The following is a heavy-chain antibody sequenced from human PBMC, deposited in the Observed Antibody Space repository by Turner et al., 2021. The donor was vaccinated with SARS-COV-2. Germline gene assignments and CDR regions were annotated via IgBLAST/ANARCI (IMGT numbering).Heavy chain of an antibody. CDR1: VGSICSRSYY. D-gene: IGHD3-10*01. Sequence: QLQLRESGPGRVRPWETLPLPARSSVGSICSRSYYWGCTRQPPGKGLEWIGSIYYSGSTYYNPSLKSRVTISVDTSKNHFSLKLSSVTAADTAVYYCARLTVGYYGSGSNYHYGMDVWGQGTMVTVSS. J-gene: IGHJ6*02. CDR2: IYYSGST. V-gene: IGHV4-39*02. CDR3: ARLTVGYYGSGSNYHYGMDV.